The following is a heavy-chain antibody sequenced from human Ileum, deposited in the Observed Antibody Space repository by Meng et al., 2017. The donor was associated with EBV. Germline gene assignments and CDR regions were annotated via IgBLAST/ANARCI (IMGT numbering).Heavy chain of an antibody. J-gene: IGHJ4*02. Sequence: GQWVQSGAEVKKPGSSLKVACKTSGGSFSTHTFSWVRQAPGQGLEWTGGLIAVFDKTKAAPRFQDRVTFTADESTSTAYMELSSLTFDDTAVYFCARGRRNEPLFDYWGQGTLVTVSS. CDR2: LIAVFDKT. CDR3: ARGRRNEPLFDY. V-gene: IGHV1-69*13. D-gene: IGHD1-14*01. CDR1: GGSFSTHT.